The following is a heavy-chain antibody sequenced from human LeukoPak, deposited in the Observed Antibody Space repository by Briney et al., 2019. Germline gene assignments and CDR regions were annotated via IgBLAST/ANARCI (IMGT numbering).Heavy chain of an antibody. CDR1: GGSISSYY. Sequence: SETLSLTCTVSGGSISSYYWSWIRQPPGKGLEWIGYIYYSGSTNYNPSLKSRVTISVDTSKNQFSLKLSSVTAADTAVYYCARSVAGGYYYYMDVWGKGTTVTISS. CDR3: ARSVAGGYYYYMDV. CDR2: IYYSGST. D-gene: IGHD6-19*01. J-gene: IGHJ6*03. V-gene: IGHV4-59*01.